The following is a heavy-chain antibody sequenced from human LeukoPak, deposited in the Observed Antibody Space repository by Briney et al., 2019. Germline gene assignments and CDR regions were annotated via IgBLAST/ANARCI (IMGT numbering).Heavy chain of an antibody. CDR1: GFTFSNYD. J-gene: IGHJ4*02. D-gene: IGHD3-3*01. V-gene: IGHV3-30*18. CDR2: MSYDGTNK. Sequence: GGSLRLSCAASGFTFSNYDMHWVRQAPGKGLEWVAVMSYDGTNKYYADSVKGRFTISRDNSKSTLYLQMNSLRAEDTAVYYCAKENDFVYWGQGTLVTVSS. CDR3: AKENDFVY.